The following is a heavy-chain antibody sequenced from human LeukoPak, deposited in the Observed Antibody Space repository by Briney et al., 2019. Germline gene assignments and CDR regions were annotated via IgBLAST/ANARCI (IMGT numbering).Heavy chain of an antibody. CDR3: TTDGVGVEGATYDN. Sequence: PGGSLRLSCAASGFTFSSYGMHWVRQTPGKGLEWVSSISTSSTYIYYADSVKGRFTISRDNAKNSLYLQMNSLKTEDTAVYYCTTDGVGVEGATYDNWGQGTLVSVSS. J-gene: IGHJ4*02. CDR1: GFTFSSYG. CDR2: ISTSSTYI. D-gene: IGHD1-26*01. V-gene: IGHV3-21*03.